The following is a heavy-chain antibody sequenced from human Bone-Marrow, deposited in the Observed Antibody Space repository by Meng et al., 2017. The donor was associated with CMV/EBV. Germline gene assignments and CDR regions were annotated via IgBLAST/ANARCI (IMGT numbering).Heavy chain of an antibody. CDR1: GYIFTSYG. CDR2: IGIDDGKT. CDR3: ATSSLGGYYGPVDY. V-gene: IGHV1-18*01. Sequence: ASVKVSCQASGYIFTSYGITWVRQAPGQGLEWMGWIGIDDGKTNYEQKLQGRVTMTTDTSTRTAHMELRRMRSDDTAVYYCATSSLGGYYGPVDYWGQGTLITVSS. D-gene: IGHD3-3*01. J-gene: IGHJ4*02.